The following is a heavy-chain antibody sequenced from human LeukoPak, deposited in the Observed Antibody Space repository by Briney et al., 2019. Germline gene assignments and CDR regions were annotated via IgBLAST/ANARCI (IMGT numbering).Heavy chain of an antibody. V-gene: IGHV3-23*01. CDR3: AKYRDYQFDF. D-gene: IGHD4-17*01. CDR2: ISGSGGST. CDR1: GFTFSSYA. J-gene: IGHJ4*02. Sequence: GGSLRLSCAASGFTFSSYAMSWVRQAPGKGLEWVSAISGSGGSTYYADSVKGRSTIFRDNSKNTLYLQMNRLRDEDTALYYCAKYRDYQFDFWGQGTLVSVSS.